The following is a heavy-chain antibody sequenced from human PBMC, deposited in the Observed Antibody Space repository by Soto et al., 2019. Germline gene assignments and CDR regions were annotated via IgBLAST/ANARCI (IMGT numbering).Heavy chain of an antibody. V-gene: IGHV4-59*08. CDR1: GGSISSYY. Sequence: QVQLLESGPGLVKPSETLSLTCTVSGGSISSYYWSWIRQPPGKGLEWIGYIYSSGSTNYNPSLKSRVTISVATSKNRLSLKLSSVTAADTAVYYCARRYGGGFDYWGQGTLVTVSS. CDR2: IYSSGST. CDR3: ARRYGGGFDY. D-gene: IGHD3-10*01. J-gene: IGHJ4*02.